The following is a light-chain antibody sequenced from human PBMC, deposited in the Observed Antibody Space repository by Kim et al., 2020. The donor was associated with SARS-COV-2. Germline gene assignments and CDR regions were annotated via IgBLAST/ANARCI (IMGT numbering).Light chain of an antibody. J-gene: IGKJ1*01. CDR1: QSISSY. V-gene: IGKV1-39*01. Sequence: DIQMTQSPSSLSASVGDRVTITCRASQSISSYLNWYQQKPGKAPKRLIYAASSLQSGVPSRFSGSGSGTDFTLTISSLQPEEFARYYGEQSDRIPRTFGKGNEVYIK. CDR3: EQSDRIPRT. CDR2: AAS.